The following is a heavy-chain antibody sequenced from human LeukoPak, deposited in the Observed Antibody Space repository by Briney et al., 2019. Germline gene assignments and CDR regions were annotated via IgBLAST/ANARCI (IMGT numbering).Heavy chain of an antibody. CDR2: INEDGSEK. CDR3: ARPPLRYFDWLIDY. J-gene: IGHJ4*02. Sequence: GGSLRLSCAASGFTFSLYSMTWVRQAAGEGLEWVANINEDGSEKYYVDSVKGRFTISRDNAKNSLYLQMNSLRAEDTAVYYCARPPLRYFDWLIDYWGQGTQVTVS. D-gene: IGHD3-9*01. CDR1: GFTFSLYS. V-gene: IGHV3-7*01.